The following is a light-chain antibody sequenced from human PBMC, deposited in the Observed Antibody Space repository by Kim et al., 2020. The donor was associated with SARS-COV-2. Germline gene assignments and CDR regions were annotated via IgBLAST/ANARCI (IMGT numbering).Light chain of an antibody. CDR2: RDS. CDR1: NIGSKN. CDR3: QVWDSSTYV. J-gene: IGLJ1*01. V-gene: IGLV3-9*01. Sequence: VALGKTARITGGGNNIGSKNVHWYQQKPGQAPVLVIYRDSNRPSGIPERFSGSNSGNTATLTISRAQAGDEADYYCQVWDSSTYVFGTGTKVTVL.